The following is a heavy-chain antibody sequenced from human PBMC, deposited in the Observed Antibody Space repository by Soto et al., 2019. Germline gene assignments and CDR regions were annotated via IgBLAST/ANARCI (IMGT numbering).Heavy chain of an antibody. CDR1: GFTFSSYS. CDR2: ISSSSSTI. Sequence: GGSLRLSCAASGFTFSSYSMNWLRQAPRKGLEWVSYISSSSSTIYYADSVKGRFTISRDNAKNSLYLQMNSLRAEDTAVYYCARVYSDSSSWYDYGMDVWGQGTTVTVSS. V-gene: IGHV3-48*01. D-gene: IGHD6-13*01. CDR3: ARVYSDSSSWYDYGMDV. J-gene: IGHJ6*02.